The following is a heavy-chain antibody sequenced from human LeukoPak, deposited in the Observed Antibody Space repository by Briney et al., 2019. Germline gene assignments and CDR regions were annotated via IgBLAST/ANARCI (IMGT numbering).Heavy chain of an antibody. V-gene: IGHV1-18*01. D-gene: IGHD2-2*01. CDR1: GYTFSSYG. CDR3: ARDPRRFPDSSTNGFDY. CDR2: ISAYNGNT. Sequence: GASVKVSCKASGYTFSSYGISWVRQAPGQGLEWMGWISAYNGNTNYAQKLQGRVTMTTDTSTSTAYMELRSLRSDDTAVYYCARDPRRFPDSSTNGFDYWGQGTLVTVSS. J-gene: IGHJ4*02.